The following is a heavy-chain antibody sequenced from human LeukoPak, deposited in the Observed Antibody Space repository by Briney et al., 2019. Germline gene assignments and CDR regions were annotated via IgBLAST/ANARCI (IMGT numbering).Heavy chain of an antibody. CDR1: GGSISSNDW. V-gene: IGHV4-4*02. CDR3: ANKRNAAPYYFDY. CDR2: IYHSGST. Sequence: SETLSLTCAVSGGSISSNDWWSWVRQPPGKGLEWIGEIYHSGSTNYNPSLKSPVIMSVDKSKNQFSLKLSSVTAADTAVYYCANKRNAAPYYFDYWGQGTLVTVSS. J-gene: IGHJ4*02. D-gene: IGHD6-25*01.